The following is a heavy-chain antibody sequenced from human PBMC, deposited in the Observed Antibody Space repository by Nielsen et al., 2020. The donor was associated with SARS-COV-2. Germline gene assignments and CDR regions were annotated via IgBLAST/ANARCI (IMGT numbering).Heavy chain of an antibody. CDR2: ISYDGSNK. J-gene: IGHJ4*02. Sequence: GESLKISCAASGFTFSSYGMHWVRQAPGKGLEWVAVISYDGSNKYYADSVKGRFTISRDNSKNTLYLQMNSLRAEDTAVYYCATPKYYYDSSGYPPFDYWGQGTLVTVSS. D-gene: IGHD3-22*01. CDR1: GFTFSSYG. CDR3: ATPKYYYDSSGYPPFDY. V-gene: IGHV3-30*03.